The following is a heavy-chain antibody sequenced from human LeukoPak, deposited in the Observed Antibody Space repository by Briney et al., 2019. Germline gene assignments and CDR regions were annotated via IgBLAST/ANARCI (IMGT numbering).Heavy chain of an antibody. V-gene: IGHV3-64*01. J-gene: IGHJ4*02. D-gene: IGHD1-26*01. CDR3: ARGGATEYYFDY. CDR2: ISSNGGST. CDR1: GFTFSSYA. Sequence: GGSLRLSCAASGFTFSSYAMHWVRQAPGKGLEYVSAISSNGGSTYYANSVKGRFTISRDNSKNTLYLQMGSLRAEDMAVYYCARGGATEYYFDYWGQGTLVTVSP.